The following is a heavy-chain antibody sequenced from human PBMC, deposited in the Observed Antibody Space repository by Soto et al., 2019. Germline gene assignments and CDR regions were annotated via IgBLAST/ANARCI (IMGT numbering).Heavy chain of an antibody. Sequence: ARSLRLSCEASGFIFTNFWMHWVRQVPGKGLVWVSRIDTSGSSTSYADSVKGRFTISRDNAKNTVSLQMNSLRAEDTGVYYCAKDSWYFDLWSQGSLVTVSS. V-gene: IGHV3-74*01. CDR3: AKDSWYFDL. CDR2: IDTSGSST. D-gene: IGHD6-13*01. J-gene: IGHJ4*02. CDR1: GFIFTNFW.